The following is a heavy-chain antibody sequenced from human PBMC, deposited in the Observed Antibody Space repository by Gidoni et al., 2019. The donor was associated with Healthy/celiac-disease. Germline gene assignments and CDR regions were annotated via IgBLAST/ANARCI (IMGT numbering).Heavy chain of an antibody. J-gene: IGHJ6*04. D-gene: IGHD3-10*01. Sequence: QVQLQQWGAGLWTPSEPLSPTCAVYGGSFSGYYWSWIRQPPGQGLEWIGEINHSGSTNYNPSLKSRVTISGDTSKNQFSLKLSSVTAADTAVYYCARESGGVWGKGTTVTVSS. CDR3: ARESGGV. CDR2: INHSGST. CDR1: GGSFSGYY. V-gene: IGHV4-34*01.